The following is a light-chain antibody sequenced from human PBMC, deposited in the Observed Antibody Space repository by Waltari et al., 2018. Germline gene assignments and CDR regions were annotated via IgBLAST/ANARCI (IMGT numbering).Light chain of an antibody. Sequence: XIVLTQSPGTLSLSXXXXXTLSCRAGQSVVKYLAWYQQKPGQAPRLLIYDASTRATGIPDRFSGSGWGTDFSLTISRLEPEDFAVYYCQKYGTLPATFGQGTKVQMK. J-gene: IGKJ1*01. CDR1: QSVVKY. CDR2: DAS. V-gene: IGKV3-20*01. CDR3: QKYGTLPAT.